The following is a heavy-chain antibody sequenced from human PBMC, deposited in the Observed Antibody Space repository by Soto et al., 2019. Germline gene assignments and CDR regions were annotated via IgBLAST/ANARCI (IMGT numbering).Heavy chain of an antibody. CDR2: IYWDDDK. D-gene: IGHD3-16*02. CDR1: GFSLSTSGVG. J-gene: IGHJ5*02. CDR3: AHRRLYYDYIWGSYRSDWFDP. Sequence: QITLKESGPTLVKPTQTLTLTCTFSGFSLSTSGVGVGWIRQPPGKALEWLALIYWDDDKRYSPSLKSRLTITKDTSKNLVVLTMTNMDPVDTATYYCAHRRLYYDYIWGSYRSDWFDPWGQGTLVTVSS. V-gene: IGHV2-5*02.